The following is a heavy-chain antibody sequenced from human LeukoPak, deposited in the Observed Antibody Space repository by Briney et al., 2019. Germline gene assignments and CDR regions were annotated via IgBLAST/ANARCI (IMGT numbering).Heavy chain of an antibody. CDR3: ARDGSGWSDYFDY. CDR1: GGSVSSGSYY. V-gene: IGHV4-61*01. Sequence: PSETLSLTCSVSGGSVSSGSYYWSWIRQPPGKGLEWIGYIDYSGSTNYNPSLKSRVTISVDTSKNQFSLKLSSVTAADTAVYYCARDGSGWSDYFDYWGQGTLVTVSS. J-gene: IGHJ4*02. D-gene: IGHD6-19*01. CDR2: IDYSGST.